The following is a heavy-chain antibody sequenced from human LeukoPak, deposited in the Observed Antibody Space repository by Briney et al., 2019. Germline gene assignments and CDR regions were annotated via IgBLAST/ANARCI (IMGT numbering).Heavy chain of an antibody. D-gene: IGHD5-18*01. CDR1: GFTFGNAS. J-gene: IGHJ4*02. CDR2: IRSKSNGGTT. Sequence: PGGSLRLSCAASGFTFGNASMSWVRQAPGKGLEWVGRIRSKSNGGTTDYAAPVKGGFTISRDDSKDTLYLQMDSLTAEDTAVYFCAHRDTTMVRVDYWGQGTLVSVSS. CDR3: AHRDTTMVRVDY. V-gene: IGHV3-15*01.